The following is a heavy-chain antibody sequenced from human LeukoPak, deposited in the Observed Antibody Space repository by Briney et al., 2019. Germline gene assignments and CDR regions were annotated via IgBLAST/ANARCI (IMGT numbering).Heavy chain of an antibody. V-gene: IGHV4-31*03. CDR1: GGSISSGGYY. D-gene: IGHD3-22*01. CDR2: IYYSGST. CDR3: AREKYYDSSGYQYVKGFDI. J-gene: IGHJ3*02. Sequence: SETLSLNCTVSGGSISSGGYYWSWIHQHPGKGLEWIGYIYYSGSTYYNPSLKSRVTISVDRSKNQFSLKLSFVTAADTAVYYCAREKYYDSSGYQYVKGFDIWGQGTMVTVSS.